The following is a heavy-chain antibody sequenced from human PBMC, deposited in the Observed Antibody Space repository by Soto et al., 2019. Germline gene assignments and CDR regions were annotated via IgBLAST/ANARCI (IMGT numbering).Heavy chain of an antibody. J-gene: IGHJ1*01. CDR3: AKRRSTENDDYGDYGFWGYFQH. Sequence: GGSLRLSCAASGFTFSSYAMSWVRQAPGKGLEWVSAISGSGGSTYYADSVKGRFTISRDNSKNTLYLQMNSLRAEDTAVYYCAKRRSTENDDYGDYGFWGYFQHWGQGTLVTVSS. CDR2: ISGSGGST. CDR1: GFTFSSYA. V-gene: IGHV3-23*01. D-gene: IGHD4-17*01.